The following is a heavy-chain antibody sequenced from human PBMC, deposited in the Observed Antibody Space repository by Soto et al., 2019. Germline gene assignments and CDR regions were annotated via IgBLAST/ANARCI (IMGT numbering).Heavy chain of an antibody. D-gene: IGHD3-22*01. Sequence: ASVTVSCQASGGTFISYAISWVRQAPGQGLEWMGGIIPIFGTANYAQKFQGRVTITADESTSTAYMELSSLRSEDTAVYYCARAERPYDSSGYHGYWGQGTLVTVSS. CDR2: IIPIFGTA. CDR1: GGTFISYA. V-gene: IGHV1-69*13. CDR3: ARAERPYDSSGYHGY. J-gene: IGHJ4*02.